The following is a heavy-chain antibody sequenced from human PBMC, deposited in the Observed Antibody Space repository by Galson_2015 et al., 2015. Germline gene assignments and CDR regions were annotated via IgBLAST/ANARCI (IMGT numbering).Heavy chain of an antibody. CDR1: GFTFSDYA. D-gene: IGHD2-15*01. CDR3: AKDLTRYCSGGSCDNFDY. CDR2: LSYDGSNK. J-gene: IGHJ4*02. Sequence: SLRLSCAASGFTFSDYAMHWVRQAPGKGLEWVAVLSYDGSNKYYADSVKGRFTISRDNSKNTLYLQMNSLRPEDTAVYYCAKDLTRYCSGGSCDNFDYWGQGTLVTVSS. V-gene: IGHV3-30*18.